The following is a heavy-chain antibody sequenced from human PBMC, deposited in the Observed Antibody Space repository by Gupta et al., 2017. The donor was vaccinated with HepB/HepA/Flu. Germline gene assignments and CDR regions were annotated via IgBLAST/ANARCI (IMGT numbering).Heavy chain of an antibody. D-gene: IGHD6-19*01. J-gene: IGHJ4*02. CDR2: INRDAGKT. CDR3: AKARASGRMFYFDS. CDR1: GFTFSSLY. Sequence: EVQLLESGGGLLQPGGSLRLSCAASGFTFSSLYMNWVRQAPGKGLEGVSGINRDAGKTHYADFGKGQFTISRDNSRNTLSLQMTGMRVEDTAVYYCAKARASGRMFYFDSWGQGTLVTVS. V-gene: IGHV3-23*01.